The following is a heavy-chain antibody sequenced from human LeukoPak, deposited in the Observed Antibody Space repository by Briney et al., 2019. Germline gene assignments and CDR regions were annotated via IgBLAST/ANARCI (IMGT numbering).Heavy chain of an antibody. V-gene: IGHV3-69-1*02. J-gene: IGHJ4*02. CDR2: ITPTGTT. CDR1: GFTFSDYY. D-gene: IGHD3-10*01. Sequence: GGSLRLSCTASGFTFSDYYMTWIRQAPGKGLEWVSYITPTGTTHYAESVKGRFTISRDDAKKSLYLQMNSLRAEDTAVYYCARVSRWFGDSCDYWGQGTLVTVSS. CDR3: ARVSRWFGDSCDY.